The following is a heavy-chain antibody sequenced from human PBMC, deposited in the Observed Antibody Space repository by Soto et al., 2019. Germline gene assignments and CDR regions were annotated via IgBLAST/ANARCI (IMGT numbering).Heavy chain of an antibody. CDR2: IYYSGST. V-gene: IGHV4-31*03. CDR1: GGSISSGGYY. D-gene: IGHD6-13*01. CDR3: ASNLERSSWYDYYYGMDV. J-gene: IGHJ6*02. Sequence: PSETLSLTCTVSGGSISSGGYYWSWIRQHPGKGLEWIGYIYYSGSTYYNPSLKSRVTISVDTSKNQFSLKLSSVTAADTAVYYCASNLERSSWYDYYYGMDVWGQGSTVTAP.